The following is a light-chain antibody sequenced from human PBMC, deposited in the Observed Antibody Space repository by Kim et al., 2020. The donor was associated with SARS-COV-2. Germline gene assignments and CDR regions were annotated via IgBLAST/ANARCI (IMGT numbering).Light chain of an antibody. CDR2: QDN. CDR3: QAWDSSLI. J-gene: IGLJ2*01. Sequence: VSVAPGQTASLSCSGDNLGDRYASWYQQKPGQSPGMVIYQDNRRPSGIPERFSGSNSGNTATLTISGTQAMDEADYYCQAWDSSLILGGGTQLTVL. CDR1: NLGDRY. V-gene: IGLV3-1*01.